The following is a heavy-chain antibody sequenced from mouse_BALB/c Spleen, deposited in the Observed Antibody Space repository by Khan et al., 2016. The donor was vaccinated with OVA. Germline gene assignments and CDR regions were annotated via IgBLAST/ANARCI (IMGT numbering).Heavy chain of an antibody. CDR1: GYSITSDYA. Sequence: EVQLQESGPGLVKPSQSLSLTCTVTGYSITSDYAWNWIRQFPGNKLEWMGYIRYSGSTSYHPSLKSRISINRDTSKNQFFLQLNSVTTEDTATYYCARWFAYWGQGTLVTVSA. CDR3: ARWFAY. J-gene: IGHJ3*01. V-gene: IGHV3-2*02. CDR2: IRYSGST.